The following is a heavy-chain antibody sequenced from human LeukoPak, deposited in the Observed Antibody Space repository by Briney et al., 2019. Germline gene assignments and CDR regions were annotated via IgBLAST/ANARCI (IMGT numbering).Heavy chain of an antibody. Sequence: SETLSLTCAVSGYSISSGYYWGWIRQPPGKGLGWIGSIYHSGSTYYNPSLKSRVTISVDTSKNQFSLKLSSVTAADTAVYYCARAYYYASSDAFDIWGQGTMVTVSS. CDR2: IYHSGST. J-gene: IGHJ3*02. CDR3: ARAYYYASSDAFDI. CDR1: GYSISSGYY. D-gene: IGHD3-22*01. V-gene: IGHV4-38-2*01.